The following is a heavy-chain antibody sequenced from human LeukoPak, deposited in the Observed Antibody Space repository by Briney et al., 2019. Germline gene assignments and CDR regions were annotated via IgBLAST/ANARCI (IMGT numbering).Heavy chain of an antibody. CDR1: GGSISSSNW. V-gene: IGHV4-4*02. Sequence: SETLSLTCAVSGGSISSSNWWSWVRPPPGKGLEWIGEIYHSGSTNYNPSLKSRVTISVDKSKNQFSLKLSSVTAADTAVYYCASQDDSSGSYYFDYWGQGTLVTVSS. D-gene: IGHD3-22*01. CDR3: ASQDDSSGSYYFDY. J-gene: IGHJ4*02. CDR2: IYHSGST.